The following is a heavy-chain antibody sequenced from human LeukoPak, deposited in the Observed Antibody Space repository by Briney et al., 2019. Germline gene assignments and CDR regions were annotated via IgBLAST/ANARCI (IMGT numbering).Heavy chain of an antibody. Sequence: SETLSLTCTVSGGSISSYYWSWIRQPPGKGLEWIGYIYYSGSSNYNPSLKSRVTISVDTSKNQFSLKLSSVTAGDAAVYYCARSSKALGDFDYWGQGTLVTVSS. V-gene: IGHV4-59*08. CDR3: ARSSKALGDFDY. CDR2: IYYSGSS. CDR1: GGSISSYY. D-gene: IGHD3-16*01. J-gene: IGHJ4*02.